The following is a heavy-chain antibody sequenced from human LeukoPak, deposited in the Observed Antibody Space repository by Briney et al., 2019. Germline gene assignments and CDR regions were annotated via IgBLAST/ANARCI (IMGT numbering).Heavy chain of an antibody. CDR1: GGSISGYY. Sequence: SETLSLTCTVSGGSISGYYWSWIRQPAGKGLECNGYIYYSGSTNYNPSLKSRVTISVDTSRNQFSLKLTSVTAADTAVYYCARHRIAAVDDAFDIWGQGTMVTVSS. D-gene: IGHD6-13*01. V-gene: IGHV4-59*08. J-gene: IGHJ3*02. CDR3: ARHRIAAVDDAFDI. CDR2: IYYSGST.